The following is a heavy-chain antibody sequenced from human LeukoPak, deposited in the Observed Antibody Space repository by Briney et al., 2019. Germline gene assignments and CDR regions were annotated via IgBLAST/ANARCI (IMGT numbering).Heavy chain of an antibody. Sequence: GASVKVSCKASGYTFTSYPISWVRHAPGQGLEWMGWITTYNGNTHYAQKLQGRVTMTTETSTSTAYMDLRGLRSDDTAVYYCARGYDYGDYVGDFDYWGQGTLVTVSS. CDR2: ITTYNGNT. CDR3: ARGYDYGDYVGDFDY. J-gene: IGHJ4*02. V-gene: IGHV1-18*01. D-gene: IGHD4-17*01. CDR1: GYTFTSYP.